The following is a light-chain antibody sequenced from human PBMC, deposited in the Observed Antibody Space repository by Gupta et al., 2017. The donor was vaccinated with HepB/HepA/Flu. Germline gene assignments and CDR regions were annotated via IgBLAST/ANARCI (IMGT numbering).Light chain of an antibody. CDR2: DAS. CDR1: QSISND. CDR3: QQYNDWPRT. V-gene: IGKV3-15*01. Sequence: EILMTQSPATLSVSPGDRATLSCRASQSISNDLAWYQQKPGQAPRFLIYDASSRASGIPARFSGGGSETEFTLTISSLQPEDFAIYYCQQYNDWPRTFGQGTKVEI. J-gene: IGKJ1*01.